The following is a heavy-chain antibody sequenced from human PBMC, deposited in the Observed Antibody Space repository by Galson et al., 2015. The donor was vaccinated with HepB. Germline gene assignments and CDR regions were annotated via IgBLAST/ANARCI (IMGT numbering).Heavy chain of an antibody. CDR1: GYTFTSYD. CDR3: ARRRGYSYGHGIDY. Sequence: SVKVSCKASGYTFTSYDINWVRQATGQGLEWMGWMNPNSGNTGYAQKFQGRVTMTRNTSISTAYMELSSLRSEDTAVYYCARRRGYSYGHGIDYWGQGTLVTVSS. V-gene: IGHV1-8*01. CDR2: MNPNSGNT. D-gene: IGHD5-18*01. J-gene: IGHJ4*02.